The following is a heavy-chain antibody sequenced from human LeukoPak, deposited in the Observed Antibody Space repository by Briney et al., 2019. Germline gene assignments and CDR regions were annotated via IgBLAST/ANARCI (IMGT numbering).Heavy chain of an antibody. J-gene: IGHJ4*02. CDR1: GFTFSSYW. Sequence: PGGSLRLSCAASGFTFSSYWMSWVRRAPGKGLEWVANIKQDGSEKYCVDSVKGRFTISRDNAKNSLYLQMNSLRAEDTAVYYCASSTYYDFWSGHLGFDYWGQGTLVTVSS. V-gene: IGHV3-7*01. D-gene: IGHD3-3*01. CDR2: IKQDGSEK. CDR3: ASSTYYDFWSGHLGFDY.